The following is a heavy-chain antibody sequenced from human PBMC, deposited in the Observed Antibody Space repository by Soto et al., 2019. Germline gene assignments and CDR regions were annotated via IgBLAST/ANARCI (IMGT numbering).Heavy chain of an antibody. J-gene: IGHJ4*02. V-gene: IGHV5-51*01. CDR3: ATGGYCSDKKCYNFFDY. Sequence: GESLKISCQGSGYSFTTYWIGWVRQMPGKGLEWMGIIYPGDSDTRYSPSFQGQVTISADKSISTAYLQWSSLKASDTAIYYCATGGYCSDKKCYNFFDYWGQGTLVTVSS. CDR1: GYSFTTYW. CDR2: IYPGDSDT. D-gene: IGHD2-15*01.